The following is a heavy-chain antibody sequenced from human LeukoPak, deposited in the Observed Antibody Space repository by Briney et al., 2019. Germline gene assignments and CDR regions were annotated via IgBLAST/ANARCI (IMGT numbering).Heavy chain of an antibody. CDR2: IYGGGST. D-gene: IGHD6-19*01. CDR3: ASWPVGWYGEDS. V-gene: IGHV3-53*01. CDR1: GFSFSIYS. Sequence: GGSLRLSCAASGFSFSIYSMNWVRQAPGKGLEWVSVIYGGGSTYYADSVKGRFTISRDTPKNTLYLQMNSLSVEDTAVYYCASWPVGWYGEDSWGQGTLVTVSS. J-gene: IGHJ4*02.